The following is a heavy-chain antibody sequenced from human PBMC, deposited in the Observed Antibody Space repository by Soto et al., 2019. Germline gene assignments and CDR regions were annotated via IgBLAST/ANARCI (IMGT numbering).Heavy chain of an antibody. CDR2: ISGSGGTT. Sequence: GGSLRLSCAASGFICTNYVMSWVRQAPGKGLEWVSGISGSGGTTYYADSVKGRFTISRDNSKNTLYLQTNSLRAEDTAVYYCAKESAKEGSHFDYWAQGTLVTVSS. J-gene: IGHJ4*02. CDR1: GFICTNYV. CDR3: AKESAKEGSHFDY. V-gene: IGHV3-23*01.